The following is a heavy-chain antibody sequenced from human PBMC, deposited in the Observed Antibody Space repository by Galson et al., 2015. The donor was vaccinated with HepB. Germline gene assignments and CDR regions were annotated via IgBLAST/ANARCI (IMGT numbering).Heavy chain of an antibody. CDR2: ISWDGGST. Sequence: SLRLSCAASGFTFDDYTMHWVRQAPGKGLEWVSLISWDGGSTYYADSVKGRFTISRDNSKNSLYLQMNSLGTEDTALYYCTRSSSPGDFDYWGQGTLVTVSS. J-gene: IGHJ4*02. V-gene: IGHV3-43*01. CDR1: GFTFDDYT. D-gene: IGHD6-6*01. CDR3: TRSSSPGDFDY.